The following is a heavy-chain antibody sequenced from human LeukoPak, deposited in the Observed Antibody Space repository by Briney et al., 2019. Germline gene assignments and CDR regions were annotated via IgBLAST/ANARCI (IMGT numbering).Heavy chain of an antibody. D-gene: IGHD1-1*01. CDR1: GFTVSSNC. CDR3: ARGGTTGTTSPLRAFDI. Sequence: GGSLKLSCAASGFTVSSNCMSWVRQAPGEGLQWVSAITGSDGNTYYADSVKGRFTISRDNPRNTVYLQMNSLRADDTAVYYCARGGTTGTTSPLRAFDIWGQGTMVTISS. CDR2: ITGSDGNT. V-gene: IGHV3-23*01. J-gene: IGHJ3*02.